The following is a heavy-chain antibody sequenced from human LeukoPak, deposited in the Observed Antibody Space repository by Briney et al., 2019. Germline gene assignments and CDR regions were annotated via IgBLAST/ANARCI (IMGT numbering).Heavy chain of an antibody. D-gene: IGHD3-10*01. V-gene: IGHV3-11*06. J-gene: IGHJ4*02. CDR2: ISSSSSYT. CDR1: GFTFSDYY. Sequence: GGSLRLSCAASGFTFSDYYMSWIRQAPGKGLEWVSYISSSSSYTNYADSVKGRFTISRDNAKNSLYLQMNSVRAEDTAVYYSASYYGAGSYYNTIAFDNWGQGTLVTVSS. CDR3: ASYYGAGSYYNTIAFDN.